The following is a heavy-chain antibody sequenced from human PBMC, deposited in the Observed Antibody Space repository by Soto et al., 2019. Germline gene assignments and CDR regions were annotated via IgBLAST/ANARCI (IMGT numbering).Heavy chain of an antibody. CDR3: AKDLNPGTTTLRFGY. Sequence: EVQLLESGGGLVQPGGSLRLSCAASAFTFSNYAMNWVRQAPGKGLEWVSAISSGGSSAYHADSVKGRFTIARDNSKNTLYLQMNSLRVEDTAVYYCAKDLNPGTTTLRFGYWGPGTLVTVSS. V-gene: IGHV3-23*01. CDR2: ISSGGSSA. CDR1: AFTFSNYA. J-gene: IGHJ4*02. D-gene: IGHD1-7*01.